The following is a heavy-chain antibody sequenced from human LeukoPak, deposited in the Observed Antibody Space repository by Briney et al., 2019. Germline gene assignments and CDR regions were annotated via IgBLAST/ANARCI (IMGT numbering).Heavy chain of an antibody. CDR3: ARDSSAAAIPFDY. D-gene: IGHD2-2*01. J-gene: IGHJ4*02. Sequence: SQTLSLTCAISGDSVSSNRAAWNWIRQSPSRGLEWLGRTYYRSRWYNDYAVSVKSRIIINTDTSKNQFSLQVNSVTPEDTAVYYCARDSSAAAIPFDYWGQGTLVTVSS. V-gene: IGHV6-1*01. CDR1: GDSVSSNRAA. CDR2: TYYRSRWYN.